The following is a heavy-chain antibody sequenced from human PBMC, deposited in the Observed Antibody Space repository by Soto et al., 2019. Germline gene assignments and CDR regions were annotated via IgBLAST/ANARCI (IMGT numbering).Heavy chain of an antibody. CDR3: ARVDYYDSSGYYGPYYYYGMDV. J-gene: IGHJ6*02. Sequence: GGSLRLSCAASGFTFSSYVMHWVRQAPGKGLEWVAVIWCDGSNKYYADSVKGRFTISRDNSKNTLYLQMNSLRAEDTAVYYCARVDYYDSSGYYGPYYYYGMDVWGQGTTVTVSS. CDR2: IWCDGSNK. V-gene: IGHV3-33*01. D-gene: IGHD3-22*01. CDR1: GFTFSSYV.